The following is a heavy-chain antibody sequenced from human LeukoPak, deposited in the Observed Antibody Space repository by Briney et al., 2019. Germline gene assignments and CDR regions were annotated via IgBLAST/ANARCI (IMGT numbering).Heavy chain of an antibody. CDR1: GGSISSYY. Sequence: PSEALSLTCTVSGGSISSYYWSWIRQPAGKGLEWIGRIYTSGSTNYNPSLKSRVTMPVDTSKNQFSLKLSSVTAADTAVYYCARAYSSGWYGGAEFDPWGQGTLVTVSS. J-gene: IGHJ5*02. V-gene: IGHV4-4*07. CDR2: IYTSGST. CDR3: ARAYSSGWYGGAEFDP. D-gene: IGHD6-19*01.